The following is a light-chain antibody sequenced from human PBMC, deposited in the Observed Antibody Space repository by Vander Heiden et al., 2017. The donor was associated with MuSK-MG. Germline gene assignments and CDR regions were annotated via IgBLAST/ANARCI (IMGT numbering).Light chain of an antibody. CDR1: QDISTW. CDR2: KAS. J-gene: IGKJ2*01. V-gene: IGKV1-5*03. Sequence: DLQITQPPSTLPPSVGDRFTIPSRASQDISTWLAWDQQKTGKAPKLLIYKASNVDSGVTSRFSGRGSGTEFTVTISSLQPDDLATYHCQQYDRYPYTFGQGTKLEIK. CDR3: QQYDRYPYT.